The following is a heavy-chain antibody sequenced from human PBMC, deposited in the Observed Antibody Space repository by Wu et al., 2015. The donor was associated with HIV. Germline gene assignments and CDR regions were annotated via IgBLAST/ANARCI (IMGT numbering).Heavy chain of an antibody. CDR1: GYTFYNYG. J-gene: IGHJ6*03. Sequence: IQLVQSGAEVKKPGTSVKVSCNTFGYTFYNYGISWVRQAPGQGLEWMGWINPNSGSTKYVEKFQGRVTMTRDTSISTAYMELSRLRSDDTAMYYCARGVAAADYYYYMDVWGKGTTVTV. V-gene: IGHV1-2*02. CDR3: ARGVAAADYYYYMDV. D-gene: IGHD6-13*01. CDR2: INPNSGST.